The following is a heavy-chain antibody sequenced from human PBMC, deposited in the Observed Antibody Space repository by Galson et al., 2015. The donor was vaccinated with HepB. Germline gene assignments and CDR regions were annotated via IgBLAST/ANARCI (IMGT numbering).Heavy chain of an antibody. J-gene: IGHJ5*02. CDR2: IYPGDSDT. D-gene: IGHD2-15*01. CDR3: GRAVWLLRGTPLGFDH. Sequence: QSGAEVKKPGESLKISCKGSGYSFTSYWIGWVRQMPGKGLEWMGIIYPGDSDTRYSPSFQGQVTISADKSISTAYLQWSSLKASDTAMYYCGRAVWLLRGTPLGFDHWGQGTLVTVSS. CDR1: GYSFTSYW. V-gene: IGHV5-51*01.